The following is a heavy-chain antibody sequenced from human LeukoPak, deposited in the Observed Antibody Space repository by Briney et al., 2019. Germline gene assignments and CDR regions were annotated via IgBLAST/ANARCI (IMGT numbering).Heavy chain of an antibody. J-gene: IGHJ6*02. CDR2: IKQDGSEK. V-gene: IGHV3-7*01. Sequence: PGGSLRLSCAASGFTFSSYWMSWVRQAPGKGLEWVANIKQDGSEKYYVDSVKGRFTISRDNAKNSLYLQMNSLRAEDTAVYYCARDSHYYYYGMDVWGQGTTVTVSS. CDR3: ARDSHYYYYGMDV. CDR1: GFTFSSYW.